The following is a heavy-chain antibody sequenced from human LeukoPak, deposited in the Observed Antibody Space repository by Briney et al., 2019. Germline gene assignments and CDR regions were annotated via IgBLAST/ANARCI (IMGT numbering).Heavy chain of an antibody. D-gene: IGHD1-26*01. V-gene: IGHV4-4*02. CDR3: ARVSPYSGSYYSRGDYFDY. J-gene: IGHJ4*02. CDR2: IYHSGST. CDR1: GGSISSSNW. Sequence: PSETLSLTCAVSGGSISSSNWWSWVRQPPGKGLEWIGEIYHSGSTNYNPSLKSRVTISVDKSKNQFSLKLSSVTAADTAVYYCARVSPYSGSYYSRGDYFDYWGQGTLVTVSS.